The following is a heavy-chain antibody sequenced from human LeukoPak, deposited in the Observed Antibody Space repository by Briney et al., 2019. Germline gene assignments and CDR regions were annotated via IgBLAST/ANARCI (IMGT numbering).Heavy chain of an antibody. J-gene: IGHJ4*02. CDR3: AKAQGAAADKDNFDY. V-gene: IGHV3-43*01. D-gene: IGHD6-13*01. CDR1: GFTFSSYA. Sequence: GGSLRLSCSASGFTFSSYAMHWVRQAPGKGLEWVSLISWDGGSTYYADSVKGRFTISRDNSKNSLYLQMNSLRTEDTALYYCAKAQGAAADKDNFDYWGQGTLVTVSS. CDR2: ISWDGGST.